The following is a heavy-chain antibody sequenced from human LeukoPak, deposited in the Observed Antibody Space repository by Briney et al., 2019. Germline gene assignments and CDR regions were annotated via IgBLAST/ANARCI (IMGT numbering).Heavy chain of an antibody. J-gene: IGHJ6*02. V-gene: IGHV1-69*13. CDR3: ARDQGSSFYGMDV. Sequence: ASVKVSCKASGGTFSSYAISWVRQAPGQGLEWMGGIIPIFGTANYAQKFQGRVTITADESTSTAYMELRSLRSDDTAVYYCARDQGSSFYGMDVWGQGTTVTVSS. CDR1: GGTFSSYA. D-gene: IGHD6-13*01. CDR2: IIPIFGTA.